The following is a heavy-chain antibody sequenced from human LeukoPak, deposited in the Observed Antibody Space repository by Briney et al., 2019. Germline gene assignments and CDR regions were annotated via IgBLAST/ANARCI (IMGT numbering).Heavy chain of an antibody. Sequence: GRSLRLSCAASGFIFSTYGMHWVRQAPGKGLEWVAVISYDGNNKYYADSVKGRFTISRDDSKNTVYLQMNSLRAEDTAVYYCARWTNFHAFDIWGQGTMVTVSS. J-gene: IGHJ3*02. D-gene: IGHD1-1*01. CDR2: ISYDGNNK. CDR1: GFIFSTYG. CDR3: ARWTNFHAFDI. V-gene: IGHV3-30*03.